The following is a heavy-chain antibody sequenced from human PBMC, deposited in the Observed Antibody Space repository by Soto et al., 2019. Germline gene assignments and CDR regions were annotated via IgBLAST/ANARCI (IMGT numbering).Heavy chain of an antibody. D-gene: IGHD6-19*01. J-gene: IGHJ4*02. CDR3: ARAVAVPADFDY. Sequence: QVQRVQSGAEEKKPGASVKVSCKASGYTFTGYAMHWVRQAPGQRLEWMGWINAGNGNTKYSQKFQGRVTITRDTSASAAYMELSSLSSEDTAVYYCARAVAVPADFDYWGQGTLVTVSS. CDR1: GYTFTGYA. V-gene: IGHV1-3*05. CDR2: INAGNGNT.